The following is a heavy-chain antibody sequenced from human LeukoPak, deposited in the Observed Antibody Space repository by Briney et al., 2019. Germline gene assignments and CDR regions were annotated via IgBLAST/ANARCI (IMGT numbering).Heavy chain of an antibody. V-gene: IGHV3-23*01. CDR1: GFTFSSYA. CDR3: ARETTPPYYYYYMDV. CDR2: ISGSGGST. D-gene: IGHD4-11*01. J-gene: IGHJ6*03. Sequence: PGGSLRLSCAASGFTFSSYAMSWVRQAPGKGLEWVSAISGSGGSTYYADSVKGRFTISRDNAKNSLYLQMNSLRAEDTAVYYCARETTPPYYYYYMDVWGKGTTVTVSS.